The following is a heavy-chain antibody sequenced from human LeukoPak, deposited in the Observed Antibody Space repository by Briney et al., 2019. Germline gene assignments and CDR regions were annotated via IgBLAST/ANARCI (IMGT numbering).Heavy chain of an antibody. J-gene: IGHJ4*02. CDR1: GGTFSSYA. CDR3: ASPGRDSSGYYRYYFDY. CDR2: IIPIFGTA. V-gene: IGHV1-69*05. D-gene: IGHD3-22*01. Sequence: ASVKVSCKASGGTFSSYAISWVRQAPGQGLKWMGGIIPIFGTANYAQKFQGRVTITTDESTSTAYMELSSLRSEDTAVYYCASPGRDSSGYYRYYFDYWGQGTLVTVSS.